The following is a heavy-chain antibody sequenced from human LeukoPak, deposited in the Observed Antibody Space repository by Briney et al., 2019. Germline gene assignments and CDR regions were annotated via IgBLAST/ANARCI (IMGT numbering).Heavy chain of an antibody. CDR3: ARFRVYTSSSWYMSRQGFDI. Sequence: PSETLSLTCAVYGGSSSGYYWSWIRQPPGKGLEWIGEINHSGSTNYNPSLKSRVTISVDTSKNQFSLKLSSVTAADTAVYYCARFRVYTSSSWYMSRQGFDIWGQGTMVTVSS. V-gene: IGHV4-34*01. D-gene: IGHD6-13*01. CDR1: GGSSSGYY. J-gene: IGHJ3*02. CDR2: INHSGST.